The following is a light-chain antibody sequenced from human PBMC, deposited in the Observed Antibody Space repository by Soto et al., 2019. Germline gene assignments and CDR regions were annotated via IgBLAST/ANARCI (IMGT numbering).Light chain of an antibody. CDR3: QLWDSSAVV. Sequence: SYELTQPLSVSVALGQTARITCEENNIGGKHVHWYQQKPGQAPVMVICRDTKRPSGIPERFSGSNSGNTATLTINRAQAGDEADYYCQLWDSSAVVFGGGTKLTVL. CDR2: RDT. J-gene: IGLJ2*01. CDR1: NIGGKH. V-gene: IGLV3-9*01.